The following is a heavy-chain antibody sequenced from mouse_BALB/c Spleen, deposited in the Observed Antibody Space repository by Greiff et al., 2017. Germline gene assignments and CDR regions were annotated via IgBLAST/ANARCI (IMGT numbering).Heavy chain of an antibody. V-gene: IGHV5-17*02. J-gene: IGHJ4*01. D-gene: IGHD4-1*01. Sequence: EVMLVESGGGLVQPGGSRKLSCAASGFTFSSFGMHWVRQAPEKGLEWDAYISSGSSTIYYSDTVKGRFTISRDNPKNTLFLQMTSLRSEDTAMYYCARGELGPGFYAMDYWGQGTSVTVSS. CDR3: ARGELGPGFYAMDY. CDR1: GFTFSSFG. CDR2: ISSGSSTI.